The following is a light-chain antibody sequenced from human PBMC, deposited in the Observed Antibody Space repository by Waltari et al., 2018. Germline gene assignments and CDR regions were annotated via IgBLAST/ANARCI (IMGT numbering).Light chain of an antibody. CDR2: DSS. Sequence: EIVLTQSPATLSLSPGERATLSCRASQSVSTYLAWYQQRPGQPPRLLIYDSSLRATGIPARFSGSGSETDFTLTISSLEPEDFAVYYCQQRYKWPLTFGGGSKVEI. J-gene: IGKJ4*01. CDR3: QQRYKWPLT. V-gene: IGKV3-11*01. CDR1: QSVSTY.